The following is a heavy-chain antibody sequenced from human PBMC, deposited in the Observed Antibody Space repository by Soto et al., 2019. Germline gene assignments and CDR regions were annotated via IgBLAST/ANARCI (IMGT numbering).Heavy chain of an antibody. CDR2: IIPIFGTA. CDR1: GGTFSSYA. J-gene: IGHJ3*02. Sequence: QVQLVQSGAEVKKPGSSVKVSCKASGGTFSSYAISWVRQAPRQGLEWMGGIIPIFGTANYAQKFQGRVTITADESTSTAYMELSSLRSEDTAVYYCARKFVVVVAAPGFAFDIWGQGTMVTVSS. V-gene: IGHV1-69*12. D-gene: IGHD2-15*01. CDR3: ARKFVVVVAAPGFAFDI.